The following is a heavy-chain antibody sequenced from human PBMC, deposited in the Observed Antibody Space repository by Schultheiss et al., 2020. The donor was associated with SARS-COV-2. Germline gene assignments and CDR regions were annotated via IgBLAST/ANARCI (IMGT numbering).Heavy chain of an antibody. D-gene: IGHD6-13*01. V-gene: IGHV3-66*01. CDR1: GFTVSSNY. CDR3: AKDRIARSWEAAFGTGGLYYYYYGMDV. J-gene: IGHJ6*02. CDR2: IYSGGST. Sequence: GGSLRLSCAASGFTVSSNYMSWVRQAPGKGLEWVSVIYSGGSTYYADSVKGRFTISRDNSKNTLYLQMNSLRAEDTAVYYCAKDRIARSWEAAFGTGGLYYYYYGMDVWGQGTTVTVSS.